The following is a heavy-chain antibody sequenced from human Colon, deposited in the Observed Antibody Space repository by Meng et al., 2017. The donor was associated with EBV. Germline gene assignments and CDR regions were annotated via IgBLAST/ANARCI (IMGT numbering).Heavy chain of an antibody. CDR2: IYYSGST. V-gene: IGHV4-59*11. D-gene: IGHD5-12*01. CDR1: GGSISSHY. Sequence: QGPLQDSGPGLWKPAETLSLTCTSSGGSISSHYWTWIRQPPGKGLEWIGYIYYSGSTNYNPSLKSRVTISVDTSTTQFSLKLSSVTAADTAVYYCARGGVPTARNWFDPWGQGTLVTVSS. J-gene: IGHJ5*02. CDR3: ARGGVPTARNWFDP.